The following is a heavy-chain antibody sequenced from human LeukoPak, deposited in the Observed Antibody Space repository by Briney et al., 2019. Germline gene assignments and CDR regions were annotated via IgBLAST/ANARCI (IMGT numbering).Heavy chain of an antibody. J-gene: IGHJ6*03. Sequence: GGSLRLSCAASGFTFSSYGMHWVRQAPGKGLEWVAFIRYDGSNKYYADSVKGRFTISRDNSKNTLYLQMNSLRAEDTAVYYCARDGYYDFWSGYPMSYYYMDVWGKGTTVTVSS. CDR1: GFTFSSYG. V-gene: IGHV3-30*02. D-gene: IGHD3-3*01. CDR2: IRYDGSNK. CDR3: ARDGYYDFWSGYPMSYYYMDV.